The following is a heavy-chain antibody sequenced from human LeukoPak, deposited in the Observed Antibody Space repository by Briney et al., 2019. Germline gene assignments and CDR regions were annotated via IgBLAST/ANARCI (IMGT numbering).Heavy chain of an antibody. V-gene: IGHV3-23*01. CDR3: ARARDFDY. CDR1: GFTFSSYA. CDR2: ISGSGGST. J-gene: IGHJ4*02. Sequence: GGSLRLSCAASGFTFSSYAMSWVRQAPGKGLEWVSAISGSGGSTYYADSVKGRFTTSKDNSKNTFFLEMISLRVEDTAVYYCARARDFDYWGQGTLVTVSS.